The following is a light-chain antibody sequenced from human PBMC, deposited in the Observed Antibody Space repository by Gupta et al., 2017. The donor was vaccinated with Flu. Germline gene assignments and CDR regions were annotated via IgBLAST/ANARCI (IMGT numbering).Light chain of an antibody. CDR3: QQYYSTPHT. CDR2: WAS. Sequence: NCRSSQSVLYSATNKNYLAWYQQKPGQPPRLLIYWASTRESGVPDRFSGSGSGTDFTLTISSLQAEDVAVYYCQQYYSTPHTFGQGTNLEIK. V-gene: IGKV4-1*01. CDR1: QSVLYSATNKNY. J-gene: IGKJ2*01.